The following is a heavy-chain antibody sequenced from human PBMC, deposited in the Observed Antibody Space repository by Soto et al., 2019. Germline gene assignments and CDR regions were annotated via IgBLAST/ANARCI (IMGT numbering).Heavy chain of an antibody. Sequence: SETLSLTCTVSGGSISSYYWSWIRQPPGKGLEWIGYIYYSGSTNYNPSLKSQVTISVDTSKNQFSLKLSSVTAADTAVYYCARATDIVVVVAARRSHHYYGMDVWGQGTTVTVSS. J-gene: IGHJ6*02. V-gene: IGHV4-59*01. D-gene: IGHD2-15*01. CDR3: ARATDIVVVVAARRSHHYYGMDV. CDR2: IYYSGST. CDR1: GGSISSYY.